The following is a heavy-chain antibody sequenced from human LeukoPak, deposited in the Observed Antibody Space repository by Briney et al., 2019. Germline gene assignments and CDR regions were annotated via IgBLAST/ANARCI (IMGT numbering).Heavy chain of an antibody. Sequence: GSLRLSCAASGFTFSDHYMDWVRQAPGEGLEWVTRIRKKSNGYNTQYAASVKSRFIISREDSRNSLYLQMNSLKTEDAAVYYCARVGVVVPAGMDIWGQGTMVTVSS. J-gene: IGHJ3*02. V-gene: IGHV3-72*01. D-gene: IGHD2-2*01. CDR3: ARVGVVVPAGMDI. CDR2: IRKKSNGYNT. CDR1: GFTFSDHY.